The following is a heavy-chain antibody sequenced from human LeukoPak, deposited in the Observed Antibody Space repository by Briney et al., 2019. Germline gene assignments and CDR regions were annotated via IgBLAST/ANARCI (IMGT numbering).Heavy chain of an antibody. V-gene: IGHV3-7*01. CDR2: IKEDGSEK. Sequence: GGSLRLSCGASGFSFGNYWMNWVRQAPGKGLEWVANIKEDGSEKYYVDSVKGRFTISRDNAENSLYLQMNSLRVEDTAVYYCARNYFDYWGQGALVTVSS. CDR3: ARNYFDY. CDR1: GFSFGNYW. J-gene: IGHJ4*02.